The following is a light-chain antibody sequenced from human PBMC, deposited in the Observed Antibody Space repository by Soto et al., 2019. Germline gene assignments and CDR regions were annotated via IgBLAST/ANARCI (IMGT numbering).Light chain of an antibody. Sequence: DIQMTQSPSTLSASVGDRVTITCRASQSISSWLAWYQQKPGKAPKLLIYDASSLESGVPSRFSGSGSGTEFTLTISSLQPADFATHYCQQYNSYSPLTFGGGTKVDI. CDR3: QQYNSYSPLT. CDR1: QSISSW. V-gene: IGKV1-5*01. CDR2: DAS. J-gene: IGKJ4*01.